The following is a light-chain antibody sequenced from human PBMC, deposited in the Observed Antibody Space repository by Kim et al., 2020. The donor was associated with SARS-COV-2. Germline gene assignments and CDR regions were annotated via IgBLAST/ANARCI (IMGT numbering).Light chain of an antibody. V-gene: IGKV3-20*01. J-gene: IGKJ1*01. CDR1: QSVSFTY. Sequence: SPGDRATLSCRASQSVSFTYLAWYQQKPGQAPRLLIFGASSRAAGIPDRFSASGSGTDFTLTISRLEPEDFAVYYCQQYGTPPRTFGQGTKVEIK. CDR3: QQYGTPPRT. CDR2: GAS.